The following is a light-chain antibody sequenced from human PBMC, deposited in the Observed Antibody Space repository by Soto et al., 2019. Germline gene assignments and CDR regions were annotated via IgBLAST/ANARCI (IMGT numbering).Light chain of an antibody. Sequence: QSALTQPASVSGSPGQSLTISCTGTSSDIGAYNFVSWYQQHPGKAPKLMLYDVNTRPSGVSNRFSGSKSGNTASLTISGLQAEDEADYYCTSWTTSTTMIFGGGTKVTVL. J-gene: IGLJ2*01. CDR2: DVN. V-gene: IGLV2-14*03. CDR3: TSWTTSTTMI. CDR1: SSDIGAYNF.